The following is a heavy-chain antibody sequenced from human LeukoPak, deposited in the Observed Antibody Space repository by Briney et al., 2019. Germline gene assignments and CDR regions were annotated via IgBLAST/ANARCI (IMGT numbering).Heavy chain of an antibody. V-gene: IGHV3-9*01. CDR1: GFTFDDYA. D-gene: IGHD2-21*01. J-gene: IGHJ4*02. CDR3: AGEVIPFDY. CDR2: ISWNSGSI. Sequence: GGSLRLSCAASGFTFDDYAMHWVRQAPGKGLEWVSGISWNSGSIGYADSVKGRFTISRDNAKNSLYLQMNSLRVEDTAVYYCAGEVIPFDYWGQGTLVTVSS.